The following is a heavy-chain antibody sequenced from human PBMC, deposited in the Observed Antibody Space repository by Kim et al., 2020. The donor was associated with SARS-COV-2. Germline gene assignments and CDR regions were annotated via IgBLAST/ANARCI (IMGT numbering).Heavy chain of an antibody. D-gene: IGHD2-15*01. V-gene: IGHV3-7*01. Sequence: GGSLRLSCAASGFTFSHYWMNWVRQAPGKGLEWVASIKQDGSEKYYVDSVKGRFSISRDNAKSTLYLQMNSLRAEATAVYYCAREEIVVPFFDYWCQGTL. CDR3: AREEIVVPFFDY. J-gene: IGHJ4*02. CDR1: GFTFSHYW. CDR2: IKQDGSEK.